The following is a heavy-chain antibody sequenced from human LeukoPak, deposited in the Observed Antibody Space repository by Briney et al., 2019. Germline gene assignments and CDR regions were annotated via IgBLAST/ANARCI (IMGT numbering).Heavy chain of an antibody. CDR3: AREMTLGIGAFDM. V-gene: IGHV1-2*02. J-gene: IGHJ3*02. Sequence: GASVKVSCKASGYTFTGYYMHWVRQAPGQGLEWMGWINPNSGGTKYAQKLQGRVTMTRDTSITTVYMELSSLRSDDTAVYYCAREMTLGIGAFDMWGQGTMVTVSS. D-gene: IGHD7-27*01. CDR2: INPNSGGT. CDR1: GYTFTGYY.